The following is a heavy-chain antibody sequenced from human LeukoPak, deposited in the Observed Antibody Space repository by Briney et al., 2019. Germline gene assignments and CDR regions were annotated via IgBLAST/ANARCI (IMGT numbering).Heavy chain of an antibody. D-gene: IGHD1-26*01. CDR3: ARPLTRGGTYYV. V-gene: IGHV4-39*01. CDR1: GGSVSSGSYY. J-gene: IGHJ4*02. Sequence: SETLSLTCTVSGGSVSSGSYYWSWIRQPPGKGLEWIGSVYYDGSAYYNPSLKSRVTISVDTSKNQLPLKLSSVTAADTAAYYCARPLTRGGTYYVWGQGTLVTVSS. CDR2: VYYDGSA.